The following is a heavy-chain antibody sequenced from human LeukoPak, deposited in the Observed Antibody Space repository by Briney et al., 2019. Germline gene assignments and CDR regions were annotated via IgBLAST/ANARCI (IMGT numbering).Heavy chain of an antibody. CDR2: ISGSSSYI. CDR3: ARDSLELLRAAFDI. V-gene: IGHV3-21*01. CDR1: GFTFSRYS. J-gene: IGHJ3*02. D-gene: IGHD1-26*01. Sequence: GGSLRLSCAASGFTFSRYSMNWVRQAPGKGLEWVSSISGSSSYIYYADSVKGRFTISRHNAKNSLYLQMNSLRAEDTAVYYCARDSLELLRAAFDIWGQGTMVTVSS.